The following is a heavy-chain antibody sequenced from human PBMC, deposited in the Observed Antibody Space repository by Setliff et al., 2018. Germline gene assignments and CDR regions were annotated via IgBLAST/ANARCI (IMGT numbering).Heavy chain of an antibody. Sequence: SETLSLTCNVSGGSISSDSWAWIRQPPGKALEWIGDFYHSASTNYNPCLKGRVTLSADTSKKQLYRSLTSVSVADTAMYYCGIPHYYASSNSHYYYLDVGGKGTAVTVS. J-gene: IGHJ6*03. V-gene: IGHV4-59*08. CDR1: GGSISSDS. CDR2: FYHSAST. CDR3: GIPHYYASSNSHYYYLDV. D-gene: IGHD3-10*01.